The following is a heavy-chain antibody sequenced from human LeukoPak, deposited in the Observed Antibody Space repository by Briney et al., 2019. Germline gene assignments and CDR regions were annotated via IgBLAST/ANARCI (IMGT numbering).Heavy chain of an antibody. D-gene: IGHD2-2*01. Sequence: PSETLSLTCAVYGGSFSGHYWTWIRQPPGKGLQWIGEVNDRGSTNYNPSLKSRLTISEDKSKKQFSLRLPSVTAADTAVYYCARGRIVVVPAAMLSETYYYYMDVWGKGTTVTVSS. V-gene: IGHV4-34*01. J-gene: IGHJ6*03. CDR1: GGSFSGHY. CDR3: ARGRIVVVPAAMLSETYYYYMDV. CDR2: VNDRGST.